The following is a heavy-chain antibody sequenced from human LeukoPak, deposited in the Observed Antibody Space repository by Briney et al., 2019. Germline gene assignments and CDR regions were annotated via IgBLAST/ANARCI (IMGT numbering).Heavy chain of an antibody. D-gene: IGHD3-10*01. Sequence: GGSLRLSCTASGFTFSSYSMNWVRQAPGKGLEWVSSISTSNSYIYYADSVKGRFTISRDNSKNTLYLQMNSLRAEDTAVYYCARIFGELLSRGPFDPWGQGTLVTVSS. CDR1: GFTFSSYS. CDR2: ISTSNSYI. CDR3: ARIFGELLSRGPFDP. J-gene: IGHJ5*02. V-gene: IGHV3-21*01.